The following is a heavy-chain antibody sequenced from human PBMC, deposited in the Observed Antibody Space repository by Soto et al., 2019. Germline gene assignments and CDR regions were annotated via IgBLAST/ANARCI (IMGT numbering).Heavy chain of an antibody. CDR1: GGTFSSYA. J-gene: IGHJ3*02. CDR3: ARGTSTVMNAFDI. D-gene: IGHD4-17*01. V-gene: IGHV1-69*13. Sequence: ASVKVSCKASGGTFSSYAISCVRQAPGQGLEWMGGIIPIFGTANYAQKFQGRVTITADESTSTAYMELSSLRSEDTAVYYCARGTSTVMNAFDIWGQGTMVTV. CDR2: IIPIFGTA.